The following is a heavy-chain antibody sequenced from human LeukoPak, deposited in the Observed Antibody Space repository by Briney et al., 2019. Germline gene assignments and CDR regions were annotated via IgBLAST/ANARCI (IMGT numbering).Heavy chain of an antibody. CDR3: ARGSTGA. V-gene: IGHV3-7*05. J-gene: IGHJ6*02. Sequence: PGGSLRLSCAASGFTLSSYWMSWVRQPPGKGLEWVANIKQDGSEKYYVDSVKGRFTISRDNAKNSLYLQLNSLRAEDTAVYYCARGSTGAWGQGTTVTVSS. CDR2: IKQDGSEK. CDR1: GFTLSSYW.